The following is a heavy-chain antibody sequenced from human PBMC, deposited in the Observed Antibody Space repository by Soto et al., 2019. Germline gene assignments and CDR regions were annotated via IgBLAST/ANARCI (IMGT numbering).Heavy chain of an antibody. D-gene: IGHD3-10*01. CDR2: ISSSSSTI. Sequence: LRLSCAASGFTFSSYSMNWVRQAPGKGLEWVSYISSSSSTIYYADSVKGRFTISRDNAKNSLYLQMNSLRDEDTAVYYCARDHYYGSGSFYYFDYWGQGTLVTVSS. CDR3: ARDHYYGSGSFYYFDY. J-gene: IGHJ4*02. CDR1: GFTFSSYS. V-gene: IGHV3-48*02.